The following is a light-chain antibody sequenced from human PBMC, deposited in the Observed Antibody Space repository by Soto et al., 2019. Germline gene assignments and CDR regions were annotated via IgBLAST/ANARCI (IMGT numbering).Light chain of an antibody. CDR2: GAS. CDR3: QQYGSSLL. V-gene: IGKV3-20*01. CDR1: QSISSN. J-gene: IGKJ3*01. Sequence: EIVLAQSPGTLSLSPGERSTLSCRASQSISSNLAWYQQKPGQAPRLLIYGASSRATGIPDRFSGSGSGTDFTLTISRLEPEDSAVYYCQQYGSSLLFGPGSKVDIK.